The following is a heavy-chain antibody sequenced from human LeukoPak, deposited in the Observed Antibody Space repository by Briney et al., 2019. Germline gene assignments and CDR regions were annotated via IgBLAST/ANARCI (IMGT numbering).Heavy chain of an antibody. CDR1: GFTFSSYS. V-gene: IGHV3-21*06. D-gene: IGHD1-26*01. J-gene: IGHJ6*02. CDR3: AKDIGTINYYYGMDV. CDR2: ISSSSSYI. Sequence: PGGSLRLSCAASGFTFSSYSMNWVRQAPGKGLEWVSSISSSSSYIYYADSVKGRFTISRDNAKNSLYVQMNSLRAEDTAVYYCAKDIGTINYYYGMDVWGQGTTVTVSS.